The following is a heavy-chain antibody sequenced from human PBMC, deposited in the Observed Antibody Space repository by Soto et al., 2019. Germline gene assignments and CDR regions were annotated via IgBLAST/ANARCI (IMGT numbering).Heavy chain of an antibody. V-gene: IGHV4-39*01. CDR1: GGSISSSSYY. CDR3: ARLNGGSYGY. J-gene: IGHJ4*02. D-gene: IGHD1-26*01. CDR2: IYYSGST. Sequence: SETLSLTCTVSGGSISSSSYYWGWIRQPPGKGLEWIGSIYYSGSTYYNPSLKSRVTISVDTSKNQFSLKLSSVTAADTAVYYCARLNGGSYGYWGQGTLVTVSS.